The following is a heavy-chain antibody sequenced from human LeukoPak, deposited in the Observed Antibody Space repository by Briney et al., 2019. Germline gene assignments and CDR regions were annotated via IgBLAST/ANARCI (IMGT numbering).Heavy chain of an antibody. CDR3: ASYYYGSGSDY. D-gene: IGHD3-10*01. V-gene: IGHV4-59*01. Sequence: SETLSLTCAVSGGSISNYYWSWIRQPPGKGLEWIGYISYTGSTNYNPSLKSRVTISVDTSKNQFSLKLSSVTAADTAVYYCASYYYGSGSDYWGQGTLVTVSS. J-gene: IGHJ4*02. CDR2: ISYTGST. CDR1: GGSISNYY.